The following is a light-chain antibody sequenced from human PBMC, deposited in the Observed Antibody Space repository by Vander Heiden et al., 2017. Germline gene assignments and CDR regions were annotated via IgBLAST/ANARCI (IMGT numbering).Light chain of an antibody. Sequence: QSALTQPASVSGSPGQSSTISCTGSSSDIGGYNYVSWYQQHPGKAPKLMIHDVSDRPSGVSNRFSGSKSGNTAYLTISGLQAEDEADYYCCSYTSSSTLYVCGTGTKV. CDR3: CSYTSSSTLYV. CDR2: DVS. V-gene: IGLV2-14*03. CDR1: SSDIGGYNY. J-gene: IGLJ1*01.